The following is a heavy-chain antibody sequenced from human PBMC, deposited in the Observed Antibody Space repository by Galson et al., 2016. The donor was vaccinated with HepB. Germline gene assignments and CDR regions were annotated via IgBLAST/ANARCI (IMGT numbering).Heavy chain of an antibody. J-gene: IGHJ4*02. CDR2: IYYSGST. CDR3: ARQTPHAGSYYSRFDY. CDR1: GGSISSNNYY. V-gene: IGHV4-39*01. Sequence: SETLSLTCTVSGGSISSNNYYWGWIRQPPGKGLGFIGSIYYSGSTYDNPSLKSRVTISVDTSKNQFSLKLSSVTASDTAVYYCARQTPHAGSYYSRFDYWGQGTLVTVSS. D-gene: IGHD3-10*01.